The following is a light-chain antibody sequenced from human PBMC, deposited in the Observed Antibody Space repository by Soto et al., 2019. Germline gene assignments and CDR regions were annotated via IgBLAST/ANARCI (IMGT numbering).Light chain of an antibody. CDR1: RVITTNF. CDR2: GAS. J-gene: IGKJ2*01. Sequence: LTQLPGTLSFSPGESATLCCRASRVITTNFLALYQHKIGRTPRLLIAGASSRVAGVPDRFSGSGSGRNFPLTISRREPGDSSAYYYQLNEDSDLFTFGQGTKLEI. CDR3: QLNEDSDLFT. V-gene: IGKV3-20*01.